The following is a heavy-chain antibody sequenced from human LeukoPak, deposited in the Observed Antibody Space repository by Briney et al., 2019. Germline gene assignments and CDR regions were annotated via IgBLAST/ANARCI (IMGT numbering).Heavy chain of an antibody. Sequence: SETLSLTCTVSGGSISSSCYYWGWIRQPPGKGLEWIGSVYSSGSTYYNPSLKSRVTLSLATSKNQFSLKLSSVTAADTAVYYCASLRRYSGSYFFDYWGQGTLVTVSS. J-gene: IGHJ4*02. CDR2: VYSSGST. D-gene: IGHD1-26*01. CDR3: ASLRRYSGSYFFDY. CDR1: GGSISSSCYY. V-gene: IGHV4-39*07.